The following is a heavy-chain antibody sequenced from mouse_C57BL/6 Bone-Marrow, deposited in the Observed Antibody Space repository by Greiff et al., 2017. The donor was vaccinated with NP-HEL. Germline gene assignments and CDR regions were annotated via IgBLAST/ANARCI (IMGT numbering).Heavy chain of an antibody. CDR1: GFTFSDYY. D-gene: IGHD4-1*01. J-gene: IGHJ4*01. Sequence: EAKLMESEGGLVQPGSSMKLSCTASGFTFSDYYMAWVRQVPEKGLEWVANINYDGSSTYYLDSLKSRFIISRDNAKNILYLQMSSLKSEDTATYYCARDRGLGRGYYYAMDYWGQGTSVTVSS. CDR3: ARDRGLGRGYYYAMDY. CDR2: INYDGSST. V-gene: IGHV5-16*01.